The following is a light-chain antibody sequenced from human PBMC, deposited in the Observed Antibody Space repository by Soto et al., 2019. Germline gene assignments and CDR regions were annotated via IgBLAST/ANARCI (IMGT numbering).Light chain of an antibody. Sequence: SYELSQPPSVSVSPGQTASISCSGDNLGSKYVCWYQQKPGQSPVVVIYQATKRPSGIPERFSGSISGNTATLTISGTQALDEADYYCQVWDRSTVFCGGPNLTVL. V-gene: IGLV3-1*01. CDR2: QAT. CDR1: NLGSKY. J-gene: IGLJ2*01. CDR3: QVWDRSTV.